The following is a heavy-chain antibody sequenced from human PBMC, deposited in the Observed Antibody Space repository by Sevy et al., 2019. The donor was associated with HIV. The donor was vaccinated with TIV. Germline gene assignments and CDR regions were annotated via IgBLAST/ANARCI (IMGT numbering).Heavy chain of an antibody. CDR2: ISYSGVT. D-gene: IGHD6-19*01. CDR1: GGSISSSSYY. V-gene: IGHV4-39*01. CDR3: ATPGAGYSVIYYYLAV. Sequence: SETLSLTCTMSGGSISSSSYYWGWIRQPPGRGLEWIGSISYSGVTHYNPSLSSRVTMSVDTARNQFSLNLNSVTAADTAVYYCATPGAGYSVIYYYLAVWGKGTTVTVSS. J-gene: IGHJ6*03.